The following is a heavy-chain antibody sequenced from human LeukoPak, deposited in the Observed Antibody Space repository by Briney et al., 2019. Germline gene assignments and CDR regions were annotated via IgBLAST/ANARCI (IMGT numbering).Heavy chain of an antibody. CDR3: AGSPRSGWYWFDY. D-gene: IGHD6-19*01. CDR2: VSHDGINK. CDR1: GFTFSRYW. J-gene: IGHJ4*02. V-gene: IGHV3-30*03. Sequence: AGGSLRLSCAASGFTFSRYWMSWVRQAPGKGLEWVAVVSHDGINKYYADSVKGRFTISRDNSKNTLYLQMNSLRPEDTTVYYCAGSPRSGWYWFDYWGQGTLVTVSS.